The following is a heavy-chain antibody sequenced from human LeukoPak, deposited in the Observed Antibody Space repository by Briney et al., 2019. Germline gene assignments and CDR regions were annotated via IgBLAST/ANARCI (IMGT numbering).Heavy chain of an antibody. Sequence: PGGSLRLSCAASGFTFSSYAMSWVRQAPGKGLEWVGRIKTKSEGGTSDYAAPVNGRFSISRDDAKSTLYLQLNSLKTEDTAVYYCTNGPGPASHMDVWGQGTTVTVSS. CDR3: TNGPGPASHMDV. CDR2: IKTKSEGGTS. CDR1: GFTFSSYA. D-gene: IGHD2-2*01. J-gene: IGHJ6*02. V-gene: IGHV3-15*01.